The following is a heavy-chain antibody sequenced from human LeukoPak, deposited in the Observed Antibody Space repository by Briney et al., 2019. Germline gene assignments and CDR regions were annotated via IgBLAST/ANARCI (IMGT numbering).Heavy chain of an antibody. CDR1: GCRFTSYW. V-gene: IGHV5-51*01. CDR2: IYPGDSDT. CDR3: ARGALGYCSSTSCYNFDY. J-gene: IGHJ4*02. D-gene: IGHD2-2*01. Sequence: GESLKISCKGSGCRFTSYWIGWVRQMPGKGLGGMGIIYPGDSDTRYSPSFQGQVTISADKSISTAYLQWSSLKASDTAMYYCARGALGYCSSTSCYNFDYWGQGTLVTVSS.